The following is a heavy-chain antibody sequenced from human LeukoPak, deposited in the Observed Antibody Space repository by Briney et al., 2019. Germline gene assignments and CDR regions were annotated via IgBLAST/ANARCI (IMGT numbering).Heavy chain of an antibody. V-gene: IGHV4-59*01. CDR1: GWSFRGYY. J-gene: IGHJ3*02. CDR3: ASGTTVTTDDAFDI. CDR2: IYYSGST. Sequence: SETLSLTCAVYGWSFRGYYWSWIRQPPGKGLEWIGYIYYSGSTNYNPSLKSRVTISVDTPKNQFSLKLSSVTAADTAVYYCASGTTVTTDDAFDIWGQGTMVTVSS. D-gene: IGHD4-11*01.